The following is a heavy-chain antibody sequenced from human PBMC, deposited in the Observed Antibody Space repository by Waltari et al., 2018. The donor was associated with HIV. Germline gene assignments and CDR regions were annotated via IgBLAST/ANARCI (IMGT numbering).Heavy chain of an antibody. J-gene: IGHJ4*02. V-gene: IGHV4-31*01. CDR1: GCSISHRGYY. CDR3: ARDRDGSGALDY. D-gene: IGHD3-10*01. Sequence: QVQLQESGPGLVKPSQTLSLTCTVSGCSISHRGYYWSWIRQHPGKGLQWIGYIYDSGRTYYNPSLRSLVTLSVDTSKNQFSLKVKSVTAADTAMYYCARDRDGSGALDYWGQGNLVTVSA. CDR2: IYDSGRT.